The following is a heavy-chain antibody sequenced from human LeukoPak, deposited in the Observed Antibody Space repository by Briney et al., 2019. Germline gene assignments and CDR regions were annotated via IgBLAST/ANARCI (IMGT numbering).Heavy chain of an antibody. Sequence: ASVKVSCKASGYTFTGYYIHWVRQAPAQGLEWMGRINPNSGGTSYAQKFQGRVTVTRDTSITTAYMELSRLRSDDTAVYYCAREPDYGDFALPDYWGQGTLDTVSS. J-gene: IGHJ4*02. D-gene: IGHD4-17*01. CDR2: INPNSGGT. CDR3: AREPDYGDFALPDY. CDR1: GYTFTGYY. V-gene: IGHV1-2*02.